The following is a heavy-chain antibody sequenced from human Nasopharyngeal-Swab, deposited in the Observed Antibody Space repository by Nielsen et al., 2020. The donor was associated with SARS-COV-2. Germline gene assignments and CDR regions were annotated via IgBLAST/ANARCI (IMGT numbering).Heavy chain of an antibody. V-gene: IGHV5-51*01. Sequence: GESLKISCKGSGYSFTSYWIGWVRQMPGKGLECMGIIYPGDSDTRYSPSFQGQVTISADKSISTAYLQWSSLKASDTAMYYCARQGAVAGYYYYYMDVWGKGTTVTVSS. J-gene: IGHJ6*03. CDR2: IYPGDSDT. D-gene: IGHD6-19*01. CDR1: GYSFTSYW. CDR3: ARQGAVAGYYYYYMDV.